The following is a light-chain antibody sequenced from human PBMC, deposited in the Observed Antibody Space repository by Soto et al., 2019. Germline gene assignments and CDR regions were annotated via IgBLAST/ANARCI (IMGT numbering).Light chain of an antibody. CDR2: GAS. J-gene: IGKJ4*01. Sequence: RLLPLSPTTLSVSPVQSPTLSCMASQSISSKLAWYQQNPGQAPRLLIYGASTRATGIPVRFSGSGSGTEFTLTITSLQYEDFEIYYCQEYNNWRPIPCGGGTKG. CDR1: QSISSK. V-gene: IGKV3-15*01. CDR3: QEYNNWRPIP.